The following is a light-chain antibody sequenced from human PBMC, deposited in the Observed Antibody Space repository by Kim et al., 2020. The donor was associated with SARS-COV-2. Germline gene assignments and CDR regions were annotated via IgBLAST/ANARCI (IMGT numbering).Light chain of an antibody. CDR3: QQSYSTPIT. V-gene: IGKV1-39*01. CDR1: QGISSY. CDR2: AAS. Sequence: SPVGYRVTITVRAIQGISSYLNWSHQKPGKAPKPLIYAASSLLSGVPSRFSGSGSGTDFTLTIGGLQPEDFSTYYCQQSYSTPITFGQRTRLEIK. J-gene: IGKJ5*01.